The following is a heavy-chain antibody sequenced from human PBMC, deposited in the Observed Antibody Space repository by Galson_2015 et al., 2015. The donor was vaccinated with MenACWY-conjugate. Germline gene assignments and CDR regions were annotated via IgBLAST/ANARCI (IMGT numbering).Heavy chain of an antibody. CDR2: INAGNGNT. Sequence: SVKVSCKASGYTFTSYAMHWVRQAPGQRLEWMGWINAGNGNTKYSQKFQGRVTITRDTSASTAYMELSSLRSEDTAVYYCARKLIALGARPFDYWGQGILVTVSS. J-gene: IGHJ4*02. CDR3: ARKLIALGARPFDY. D-gene: IGHD2/OR15-2a*01. V-gene: IGHV1-3*01. CDR1: GYTFTSYA.